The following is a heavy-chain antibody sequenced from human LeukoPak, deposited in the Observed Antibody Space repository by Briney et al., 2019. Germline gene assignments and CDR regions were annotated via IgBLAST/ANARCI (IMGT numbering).Heavy chain of an antibody. D-gene: IGHD2-15*01. CDR3: GKGGYTTWFDP. CDR2: IRTNGGCGDT. J-gene: IGHJ5*02. V-gene: IGHV3-23*01. Sequence: GGSLRLSCAGSGFTFSTSSMSWVRQGPGKGLEWVSTIRTNGGCGDTYYANSVEGRFTISRDVSKNTVYLEMNSLRAEDTAVYYCGKGGYTTWFDPWGQGTLVTVSS. CDR1: GFTFSTSS.